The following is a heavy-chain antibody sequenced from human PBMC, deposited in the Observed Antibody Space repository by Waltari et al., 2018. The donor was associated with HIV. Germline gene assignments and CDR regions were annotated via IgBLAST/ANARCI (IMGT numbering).Heavy chain of an antibody. Sequence: QLHLQESGPGLVKPSATLSLTCSVSGASIRSSSYYWAWIRQPPGKGLEWIGAIYYSGTAYYNPSVKSRVSASLDASKNELSLKLTSVTATDTALYYCARLRFHSLYYFDSWGPGILVTVSS. D-gene: IGHD3-16*01. J-gene: IGHJ4*02. CDR3: ARLRFHSLYYFDS. CDR1: GASIRSSSYY. V-gene: IGHV4-39*01. CDR2: IYYSGTA.